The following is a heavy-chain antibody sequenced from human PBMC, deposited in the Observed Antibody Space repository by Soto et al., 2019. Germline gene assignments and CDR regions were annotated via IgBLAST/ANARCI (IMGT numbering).Heavy chain of an antibody. CDR1: GYTFTNY. Sequence: QAQLVQSGAEAKMPGTSVKVFCKVSGYTFTNYFYWIRQAPGQGLEWMGWMNPNDGDTEYARKFQGRVTLTRDTSITTAYMELSSLTSDDSALYYCASENWSYVDCGHGTLVTGSS. CDR2: MNPNDGDT. D-gene: IGHD1-26*01. J-gene: IGHJ4*01. CDR3: ASENWSYVD. V-gene: IGHV1-2*02.